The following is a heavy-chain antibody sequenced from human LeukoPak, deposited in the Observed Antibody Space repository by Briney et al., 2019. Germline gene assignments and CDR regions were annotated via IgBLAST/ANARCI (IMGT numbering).Heavy chain of an antibody. V-gene: IGHV3-20*04. D-gene: IGHD5-18*01. J-gene: IGHJ6*03. Sequence: GGSLRLSCAASGFTFDDYGMSWVRQAPGKGLEWVSGINWNGGSTGYADSVKGRFTISRDNAKNSLYLQMNSRRAEDTALYYCARARVVQLWLGYYYMDVRGKGTTVTVSS. CDR2: INWNGGST. CDR1: GFTFDDYG. CDR3: ARARVVQLWLGYYYMDV.